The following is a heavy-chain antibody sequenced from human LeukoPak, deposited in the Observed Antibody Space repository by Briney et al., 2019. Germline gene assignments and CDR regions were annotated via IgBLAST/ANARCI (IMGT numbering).Heavy chain of an antibody. D-gene: IGHD3-22*01. CDR3: AHKKNYYDSSVFDN. CDR2: IYWDDDR. Sequence: SGPTLVNPTQTLTLTCAFSGFSLNTRGVGVGWIRQPPGRALEWLALIYWDDDRRYSPSLKSRLTITKDTSKNQVVLTMTNMDPVDTATYFCAHKKNYYDSSVFDNWGQGTLVTVSS. V-gene: IGHV2-5*02. CDR1: GFSLNTRGVG. J-gene: IGHJ4*02.